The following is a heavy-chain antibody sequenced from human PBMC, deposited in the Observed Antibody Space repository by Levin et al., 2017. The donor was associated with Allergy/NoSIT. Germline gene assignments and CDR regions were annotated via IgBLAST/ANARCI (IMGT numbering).Heavy chain of an antibody. V-gene: IGHV3-30*18. CDR2: ISYDGSNK. CDR1: GFTFSSYG. Sequence: SCAASGFTFSSYGMHWVRQAPGKGLEWVAVISYDGSNKYYADSVKGRFTISRDNSKNTLYLQMNSLRAEDTAVYYCAKVVWFGELLYREYYFDYWGQGTLVTVSS. J-gene: IGHJ4*02. CDR3: AKVVWFGELLYREYYFDY. D-gene: IGHD3-10*01.